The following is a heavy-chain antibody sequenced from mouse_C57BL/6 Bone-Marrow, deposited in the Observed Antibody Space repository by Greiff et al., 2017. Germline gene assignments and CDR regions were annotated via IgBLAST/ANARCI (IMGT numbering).Heavy chain of an antibody. Sequence: QVQLQQSGAELVRPGTSVKVSCKASGYAFTNYLIEWVKQRPGQGLEWIGVINPGSGGTNYNEKFKGKATLTADKSSSTAYMQLSSLTSEDSAVYFCAREGGYYYGDWFDYWGQGTTLTVSS. D-gene: IGHD1-1*01. CDR1: GYAFTNYL. V-gene: IGHV1-54*01. CDR2: INPGSGGT. J-gene: IGHJ2*01. CDR3: AREGGYYYGDWFDY.